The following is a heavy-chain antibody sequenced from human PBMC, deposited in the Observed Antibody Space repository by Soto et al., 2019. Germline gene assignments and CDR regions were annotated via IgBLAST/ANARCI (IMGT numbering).Heavy chain of an antibody. Sequence: QVQLVQSGAEVKKPGSSVKVSCKASGGTFIRYTISWVRQATGQGLEWMGRIIPILGIANYAQKFQGRVTITADKSTSTAYMELSSLRSEDTAVYYCARDRGSGNGMDVWGHGTTVTVSS. CDR3: ARDRGSGNGMDV. CDR2: IIPILGIA. J-gene: IGHJ6*02. V-gene: IGHV1-69*08. CDR1: GGTFIRYT. D-gene: IGHD1-26*01.